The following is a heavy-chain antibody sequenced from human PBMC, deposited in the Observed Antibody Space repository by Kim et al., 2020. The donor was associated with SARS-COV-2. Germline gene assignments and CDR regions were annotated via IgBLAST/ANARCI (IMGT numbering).Heavy chain of an antibody. CDR3: ARLADSSGARGRYFDY. J-gene: IGHJ4*02. D-gene: IGHD3-22*01. V-gene: IGHV3-30*04. Sequence: GGSLRLSCAASGFTFSSYAMHWVRQAPGKGLEWVAVISYDGSNKYYADSVKGRFTISRDNSKNTLYLQMNSLRAEDTAVYYCARLADSSGARGRYFDYWGQGTLVTVSS. CDR1: GFTFSSYA. CDR2: ISYDGSNK.